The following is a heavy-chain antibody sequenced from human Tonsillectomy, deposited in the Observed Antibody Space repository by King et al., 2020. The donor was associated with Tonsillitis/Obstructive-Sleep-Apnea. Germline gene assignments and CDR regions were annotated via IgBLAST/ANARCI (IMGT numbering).Heavy chain of an antibody. V-gene: IGHV4-39*01. CDR3: ATLVGAAPAWYFDH. D-gene: IGHD1-26*01. CDR1: GASISSSSYY. Sequence: QLQESGPGLVKPSETLSLTCTVSGASISSSSYYWSWIRQPPGKGLEWIGSIYYSGSTYYNPSIKSRVTISVDTSKNQFSLKVNSVTAADTAVYYCATLVGAAPAWYFDHWGPGTLVTVTS. CDR2: IYYSGST. J-gene: IGHJ2*01.